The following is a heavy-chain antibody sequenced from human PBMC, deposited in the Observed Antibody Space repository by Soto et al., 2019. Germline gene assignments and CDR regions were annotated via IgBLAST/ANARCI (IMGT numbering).Heavy chain of an antibody. J-gene: IGHJ6*02. CDR3: ARHGSATIFGVVIPLRDYYYGMDV. CDR1: GDSFTRYW. V-gene: IGHV5-10-1*01. Sequence: GESLTISCTCSGDSFTRYWISWVRQMPGKGLKWMGRIDPSDSYTNYSPSFQGHVTISADKSISTAYLQWSSLKASDTAMYYCARHGSATIFGVVIPLRDYYYGMDVWGQGTTVTVS. D-gene: IGHD3-3*01. CDR2: IDPSDSYT.